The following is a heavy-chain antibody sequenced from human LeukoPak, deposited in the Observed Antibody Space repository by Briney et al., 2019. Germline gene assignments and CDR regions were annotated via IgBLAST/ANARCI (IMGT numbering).Heavy chain of an antibody. V-gene: IGHV4-38-2*01. CDR2: IYHSGST. CDR1: GYSISSGYY. D-gene: IGHD3-10*01. J-gene: IGHJ4*02. CDR3: ANGELLPERFDY. Sequence: PSETLSLTCAVSGYSISSGYYWGWIRQPPGKGLEWIGSIYHSGSTYYIPSLKSRVTISVDTSKNQFSLKLSSVTAADTAVYYCANGELLPERFDYWGQGTLVTVSS.